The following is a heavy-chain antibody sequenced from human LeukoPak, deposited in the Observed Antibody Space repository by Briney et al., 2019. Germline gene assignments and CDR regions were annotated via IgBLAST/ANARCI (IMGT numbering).Heavy chain of an antibody. V-gene: IGHV3-21*01. CDR1: GFTFSSYS. CDR3: ARAYYYDSSGYFSVPVFDR. CDR2: IISSSSYI. J-gene: IGHJ5*02. Sequence: GGSLRLSCAASGFTFSSYSMNWVRQAPGKGLEWVSSIISSSSYIYYADSVKGRFTISRDNAKNSLYLQMNSLRAEDTAVYYCARAYYYDSSGYFSVPVFDRWGQGTLVTVSS. D-gene: IGHD3-22*01.